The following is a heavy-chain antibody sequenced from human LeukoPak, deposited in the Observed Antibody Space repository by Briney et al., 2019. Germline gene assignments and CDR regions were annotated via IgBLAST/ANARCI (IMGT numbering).Heavy chain of an antibody. V-gene: IGHV3-23*01. Sequence: GGSLSLSCAASGFSFSSFAMGWVRQSPGKGLEWLSTINGGGNTTFYADSVQGRFTISRDNSKNTLYLHMDSLRPDDTAIYYCTKELHVAVAVADYYYFYMDVWGRGTAVTVSS. CDR3: TKELHVAVAVADYYYFYMDV. CDR1: GFSFSSFA. D-gene: IGHD6-19*01. CDR2: INGGGNTT. J-gene: IGHJ6*03.